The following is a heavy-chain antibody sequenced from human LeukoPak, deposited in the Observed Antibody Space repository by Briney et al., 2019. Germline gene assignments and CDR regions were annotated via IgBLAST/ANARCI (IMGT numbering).Heavy chain of an antibody. J-gene: IGHJ4*02. V-gene: IGHV3-7*04. D-gene: IGHD1-14*01. CDR3: ARDNRASY. CDR2: IKQDGSEE. CDR1: GFTFSGYW. Sequence: GGSLRLSCAASGFTFSGYWMSWVRQAPGKGLEWVANIKQDGSEEYYVDSVKGRFTISRDNAKNSLYLRMNSLRVEDTAVYYCARDNRASYWGQGTLVTVSS.